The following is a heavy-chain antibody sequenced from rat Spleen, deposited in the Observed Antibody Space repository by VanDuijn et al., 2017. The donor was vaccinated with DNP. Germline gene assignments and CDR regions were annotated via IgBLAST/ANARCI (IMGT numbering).Heavy chain of an antibody. J-gene: IGHJ3*01. V-gene: IGHV5-25*01. Sequence: EVQLVESGGGLVQPGRSLKLSCAASGFTFSNYDMAWVRQAPTKGLEWVASISTSGGSTYYRDSVKGRFTVSRDNAKSTLYLQMNSLRSDDTATYYCARRGVGAGWFAYWGQGTLVTVSS. CDR3: ARRGVGAGWFAY. CDR1: GFTFSNYD. D-gene: IGHD5-1*01. CDR2: ISTSGGST.